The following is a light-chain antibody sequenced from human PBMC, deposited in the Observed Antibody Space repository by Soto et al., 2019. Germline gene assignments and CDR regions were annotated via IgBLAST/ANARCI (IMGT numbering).Light chain of an antibody. Sequence: EIVVTQSPATLSVSPGERVTLSCRASQSVGSNLAWYHQKPGQPPRLLIYGASTRATGIPASFSGSGSGTEFTLTISSLQSEDFGFYYCQQYNNWPETFGQGTKVEIK. CDR3: QQYNNWPET. V-gene: IGKV3-15*01. CDR1: QSVGSN. J-gene: IGKJ1*01. CDR2: GAS.